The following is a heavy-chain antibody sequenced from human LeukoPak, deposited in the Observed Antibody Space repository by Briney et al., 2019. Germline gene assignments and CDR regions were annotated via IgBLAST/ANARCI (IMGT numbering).Heavy chain of an antibody. D-gene: IGHD6-25*01. J-gene: IGHJ2*01. CDR2: IFYSGIT. CDR1: GGXISSGGDY. Sequence: SETLSLTCTVSGGXISSGGDYWSWIRQHPGKGLEWIGNIFYSGITFYNPSIKSRVTISVDTSKNQFSLKLSSVTAADTAVYYCARKSRGFTYWYFDLWGRGTLVTVSS. CDR3: ARKSRGFTYWYFDL. V-gene: IGHV4-31*03.